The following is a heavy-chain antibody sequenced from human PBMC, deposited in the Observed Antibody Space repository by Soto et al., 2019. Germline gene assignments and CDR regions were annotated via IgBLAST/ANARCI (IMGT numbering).Heavy chain of an antibody. Sequence: QVQLVESGGGVVQPGRSLRLSCAASGFIFSSYGLHWVRQAPGKGLEWVASISYDGTKRDHADSVKGRFTISRDHSKNTLYLQMNSLRAEDTAVYYCAKVEDELAYYYYYFGMDVWGQGTTVTVSS. D-gene: IGHD3-10*01. V-gene: IGHV3-30*18. CDR2: ISYDGTKR. J-gene: IGHJ6*02. CDR3: AKVEDELAYYYYYFGMDV. CDR1: GFIFSSYG.